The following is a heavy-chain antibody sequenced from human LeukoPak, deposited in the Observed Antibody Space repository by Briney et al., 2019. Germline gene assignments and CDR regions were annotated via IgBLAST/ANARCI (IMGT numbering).Heavy chain of an antibody. CDR2: FYNSGRS. V-gene: IGHV4-61*03. CDR3: TRGAGWLIDY. D-gene: IGHD3-16*01. J-gene: IGHJ4*02. Sequence: SQTLSLTCTVSGGSISSSSYYRGWIRQPPGKGLEWIGYFYNSGRSTYNPSLKSRVTISADTSKNHFSLKLNSVTTADTAVYYCTRGAGWLIDYWGQGILVTVSS. CDR1: GGSISSSSYY.